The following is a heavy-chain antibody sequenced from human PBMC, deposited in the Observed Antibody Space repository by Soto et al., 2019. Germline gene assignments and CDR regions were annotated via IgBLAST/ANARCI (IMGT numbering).Heavy chain of an antibody. D-gene: IGHD6-6*01. CDR1: GFTFSSYA. CDR3: ASGLPYSSSHKLGYYYYYGMDV. Sequence: QVQLVESGGGVVQPGRSLRLSCAASGFTFSSYAMHWVRQAPGKGLEWVAVISYDGSNKYYADSVKGRFTISRDNSKNTLYLQMNSLRDEDTAVYYCASGLPYSSSHKLGYYYYYGMDVWGQGTTVTVSS. V-gene: IGHV3-30-3*01. CDR2: ISYDGSNK. J-gene: IGHJ6*02.